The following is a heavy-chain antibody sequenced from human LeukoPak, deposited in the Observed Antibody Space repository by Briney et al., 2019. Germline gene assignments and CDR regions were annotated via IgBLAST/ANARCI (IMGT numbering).Heavy chain of an antibody. V-gene: IGHV1-69*13. CDR3: ARAAYYDYVWGSYPIGRSDY. D-gene: IGHD3-16*01. CDR2: IIPIFGTA. Sequence: SVKVSCKASGDTFSSYAISWVRQAPGQGLEWMGGIIPIFGTANYAQKFQGRVTITADESTSTAYMELSSLRSEDTAVYYCARAAYYDYVWGSYPIGRSDYWGQGTLVTVSS. CDR1: GDTFSSYA. J-gene: IGHJ4*02.